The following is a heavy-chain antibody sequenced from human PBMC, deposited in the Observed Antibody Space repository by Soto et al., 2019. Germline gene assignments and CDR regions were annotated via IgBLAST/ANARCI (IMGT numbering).Heavy chain of an antibody. CDR1: GGSITRYY. CDR3: ARRWGSAADY. CDR2: IYYSGST. Sequence: SETLSLTCKVSGGSITRYYCSWIRQPPGKGLEWIGYIYYSGSTNYNPSLKSRVTISVDTSKNQFSLKLSSVTAADTAVYYCARRWGSAADYWGQGTLVTVSS. J-gene: IGHJ4*02. V-gene: IGHV4-59*08. D-gene: IGHD2-15*01.